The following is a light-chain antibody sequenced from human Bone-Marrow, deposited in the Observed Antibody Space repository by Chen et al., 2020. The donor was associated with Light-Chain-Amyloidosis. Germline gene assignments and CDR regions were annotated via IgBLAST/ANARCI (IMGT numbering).Light chain of an antibody. J-gene: IGKJ3*01. Sequence: DILMTQSPSTLSASVGDRVTITCRASQSSGPWLAWYQQKPGKAPKLLIEYVSSLQSGVPSRFSGSGSGSEFPRTIRSLQPDDFAIYYCQQFNSVLGITFGPGSKVDIQ. CDR1: QSSGPW. CDR3: QQFNSVLGIT. V-gene: IGKV1-5*03. CDR2: YVS.